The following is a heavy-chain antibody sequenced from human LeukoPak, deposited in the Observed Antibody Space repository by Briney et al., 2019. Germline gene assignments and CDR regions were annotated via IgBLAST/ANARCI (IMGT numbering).Heavy chain of an antibody. CDR1: GYTFTSYD. CDR2: MNPNSGNT. J-gene: IGHJ6*03. Sequence: ASVKVSCKASGYTFTSYDINWVRQATGQGLEWMGWMNPNSGNTGYAQKFQGRVTMTRNTSISTAYMELSSLRSEDTAVYYCARARGSCSSTSCLIDIAVAGTADYYYYYYMDVWGKGTTVTISS. D-gene: IGHD2-2*01. V-gene: IGHV1-8*01. CDR3: ARARGSCSSTSCLIDIAVAGTADYYYYYYMDV.